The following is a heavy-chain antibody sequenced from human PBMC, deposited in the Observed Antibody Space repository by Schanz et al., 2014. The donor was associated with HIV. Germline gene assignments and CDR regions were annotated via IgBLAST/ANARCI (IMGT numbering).Heavy chain of an antibody. Sequence: QLVESGGGLIQPGGSLRLSCVFSGFTVSNNHLSWVRQAPGKGLEWVSIIYSAGTTYYTDSVKGRFTISRDNSKNTLYLQMNSLGAEDTAVYFCARWRSGAPSNWGQGTLVTVSS. V-gene: IGHV3-53*01. J-gene: IGHJ4*02. CDR2: IYSAGTT. D-gene: IGHD3-10*01. CDR3: ARWRSGAPSN. CDR1: GFTVSNNH.